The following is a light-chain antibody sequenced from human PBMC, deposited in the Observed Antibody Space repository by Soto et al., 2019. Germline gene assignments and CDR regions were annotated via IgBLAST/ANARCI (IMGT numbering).Light chain of an antibody. J-gene: IGLJ2*01. V-gene: IGLV1-40*01. CDR1: TSNIGAGYD. Sequence: QSVLTQPPSVSGSPGPRVTISCAGNTSNIGAGYDVHWYQQFPGTAPRLVIHANTNRPSGVPDRFSGSKSGTSASLAITGLQADDEADYHCQSYDIKLSSPVFGGGTKLTVL. CDR2: ANT. CDR3: QSYDIKLSSPV.